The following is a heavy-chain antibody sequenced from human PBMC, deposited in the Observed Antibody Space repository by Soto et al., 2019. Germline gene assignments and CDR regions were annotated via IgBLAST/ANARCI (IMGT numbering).Heavy chain of an antibody. Sequence: QVQLQQWGAGLLKPSETLSLTCAVYGGSFSGYYWSWIRQPPGKGLEWIGEINHSGSTNYNPSLKSRVTISVDTSKNQFSLKLSSVTAADTAVYYCASAGGWYSFDYWGQGTLVTVSS. D-gene: IGHD6-19*01. CDR2: INHSGST. CDR3: ASAGGWYSFDY. CDR1: GGSFSGYY. V-gene: IGHV4-34*01. J-gene: IGHJ4*02.